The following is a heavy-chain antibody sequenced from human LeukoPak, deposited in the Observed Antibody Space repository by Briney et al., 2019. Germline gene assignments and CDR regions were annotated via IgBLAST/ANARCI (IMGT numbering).Heavy chain of an antibody. J-gene: IGHJ4*02. CDR3: AKRSGGIKNYYFDY. V-gene: IGHV3-30*02. CDR1: GFTFSSYG. Sequence: GGSLRLSCAASGFTFSSYGMHWVRQAPGKGLEWVAFIRYDGSNKYYADSVKGRFTISRDSSKNTLYLQMNSLRAEDTAVYYCAKRSGGIKNYYFDYWGQGTLVTVSS. CDR2: IRYDGSNK. D-gene: IGHD2-15*01.